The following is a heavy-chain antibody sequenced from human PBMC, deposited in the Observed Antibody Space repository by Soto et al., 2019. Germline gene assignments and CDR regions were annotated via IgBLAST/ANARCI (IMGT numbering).Heavy chain of an antibody. J-gene: IGHJ5*02. D-gene: IGHD3-16*01. CDR2: IYASGST. V-gene: IGHV3-66*01. Sequence: GGPLRLSCVASGFTVSDKYMSWVRQAPGKGLEWVSVIYASGSTYYADSVRGRFTISRDNSENTLYLQMTTLRAEDTAVYYCARGVMTYNWFDLWGQGTLVTVSS. CDR3: ARGVMTYNWFDL. CDR1: GFTVSDKY.